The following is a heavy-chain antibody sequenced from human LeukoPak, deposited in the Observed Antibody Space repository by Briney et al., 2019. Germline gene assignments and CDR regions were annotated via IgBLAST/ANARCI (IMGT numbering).Heavy chain of an antibody. CDR3: ASVYLHGMDV. CDR1: GYSLTTYY. Sequence: PLASMKVSCTASGYSLTTYYMHWVRQAPGQGLEWMAIINPSGGSTNYAQKFQGRVTMTRDTPTNTVYMEMSSLRIEDTAVYYCASVYLHGMDVWGQGTTVTVSS. J-gene: IGHJ6*02. V-gene: IGHV1-46*01. CDR2: INPSGGST. D-gene: IGHD1-14*01.